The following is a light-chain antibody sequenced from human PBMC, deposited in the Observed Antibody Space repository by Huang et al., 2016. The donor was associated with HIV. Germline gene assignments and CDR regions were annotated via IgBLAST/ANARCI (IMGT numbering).Light chain of an antibody. Sequence: EIVMTQSPAILSVSPGERATLSCRASQSVKSNLAWYQQKPGQAPRLLICSASTTATWIPAMYSGSGSGTEFTLTISRLQSEDCAVYYCQQYNDWPPWTFGQGTKVEIK. J-gene: IGKJ1*01. CDR1: QSVKSN. CDR3: QQYNDWPPWT. V-gene: IGKV3-15*01. CDR2: SAS.